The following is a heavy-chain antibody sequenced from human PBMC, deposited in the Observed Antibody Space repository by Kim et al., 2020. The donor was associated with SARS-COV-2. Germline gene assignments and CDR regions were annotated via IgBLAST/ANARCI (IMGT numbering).Heavy chain of an antibody. Sequence: SETLSLTCAVYGGSFSGYYWSWIRQPPGKGLEWIGEINHSGSTNYNPSLKSRVTISVDTSKNQFSLKLSSVTAADTAVYYCARGPPWWLLLNAFDIWGQGTMVTVSS. CDR3: ARGPPWWLLLNAFDI. CDR1: GGSFSGYY. CDR2: INHSGST. V-gene: IGHV4-34*01. J-gene: IGHJ3*02. D-gene: IGHD3-22*01.